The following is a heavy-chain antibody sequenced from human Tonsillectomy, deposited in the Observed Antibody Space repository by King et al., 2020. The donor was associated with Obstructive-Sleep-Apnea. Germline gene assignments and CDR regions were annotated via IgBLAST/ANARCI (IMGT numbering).Heavy chain of an antibody. D-gene: IGHD1-26*01. CDR1: GFTFSSYS. Sequence: VQLVESGGGVVQPGRSLRLSCAASGFTFSSYSMHWVRQAPGKGLEWVAIISYDGSNKYYADSVKGRFTISRDNSKNTLYLQMNSLRAEDTAVYYCVREASGSYDFSFFDYWGQGTLVTVSS. J-gene: IGHJ4*02. CDR3: VREASGSYDFSFFDY. CDR2: ISYDGSNK. V-gene: IGHV3-30*04.